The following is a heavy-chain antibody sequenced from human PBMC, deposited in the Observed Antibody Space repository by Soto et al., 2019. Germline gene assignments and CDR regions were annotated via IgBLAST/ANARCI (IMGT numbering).Heavy chain of an antibody. J-gene: IGHJ6*02. V-gene: IGHV3-48*02. CDR3: ARVRREYYYYYYGMDV. Sequence: GGSLRLSCAASEFAFNCYSMNWVRQAPGKGLEWVSYISSSSSTRNYADSVKGRFTISRDNAKNSLYLQMNSLRDEDTAVYYCARVRREYYYYYYGMDVWGQGTTVTVSS. CDR2: ISSSSSTR. CDR1: EFAFNCYS.